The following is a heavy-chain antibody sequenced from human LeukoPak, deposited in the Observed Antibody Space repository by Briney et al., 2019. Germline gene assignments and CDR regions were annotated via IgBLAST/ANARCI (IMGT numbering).Heavy chain of an antibody. CDR3: AKSPRGGNLYYFDY. Sequence: GGSLRLSCAASGFTFTNYAMSWVRQAPGKGLEWVSAISGSGGSTNYADSVKGRFTISRDNSKNTLYLQMNSLRAEDTAVYYCAKSPRGGNLYYFDYWGQGTLVTVSS. CDR2: ISGSGGST. V-gene: IGHV3-23*01. D-gene: IGHD4-23*01. CDR1: GFTFTNYA. J-gene: IGHJ4*02.